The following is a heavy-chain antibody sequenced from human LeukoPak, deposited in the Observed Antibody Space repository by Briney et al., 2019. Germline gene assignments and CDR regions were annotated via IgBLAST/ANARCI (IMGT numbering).Heavy chain of an antibody. CDR1: GFTFSRHL. CDR2: INQDGTEK. CDR3: ASERPSSSWYDY. J-gene: IGHJ4*02. Sequence: PGGSLRLSCVASGFTFSRHLMTWVRQAPGKGLEGVANINQDGTEKYYVDSVRGRFTISRDSANNLLYLQMNSLRDEDTAVYYCASERPSSSWYDYWGQGTLVTVSS. V-gene: IGHV3-7*01. D-gene: IGHD6-13*01.